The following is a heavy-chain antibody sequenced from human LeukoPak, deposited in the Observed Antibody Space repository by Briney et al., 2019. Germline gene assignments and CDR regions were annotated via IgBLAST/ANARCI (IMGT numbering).Heavy chain of an antibody. D-gene: IGHD3-22*01. Sequence: PGGSLRLSCAASGFTSSSYSMNWVRQAPGKGLEWVSYISSSSSTIYYADSVKGRFTISRDNAKNSLYLQMNSLRAEDTAVYYCARDEYYYDSSGYPQFYYHAEYFQHWGQGTLVTVSS. CDR2: ISSSSSTI. CDR1: GFTSSSYS. V-gene: IGHV3-48*01. CDR3: ARDEYYYDSSGYPQFYYHAEYFQH. J-gene: IGHJ1*01.